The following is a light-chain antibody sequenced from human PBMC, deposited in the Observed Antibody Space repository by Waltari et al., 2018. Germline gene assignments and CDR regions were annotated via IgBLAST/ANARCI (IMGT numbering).Light chain of an antibody. CDR1: KLGAKY. CDR3: QAWDSSTYV. V-gene: IGLV3-1*01. J-gene: IGLJ1*01. Sequence: SYELTQPPSVSVSPGQTASITCSGDKLGAKYACWYQQKPGQSPVLVIYQDSKRPAGIPERVSGSNSVNTATLTTSGTHALDEAVYYCQAWDSSTYVVGTGTKVTVL. CDR2: QDS.